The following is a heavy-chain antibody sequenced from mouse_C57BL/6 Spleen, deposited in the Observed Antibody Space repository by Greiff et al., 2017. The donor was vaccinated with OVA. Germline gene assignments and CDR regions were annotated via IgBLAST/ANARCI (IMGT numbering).Heavy chain of an antibody. V-gene: IGHV1-81*01. J-gene: IGHJ4*01. CDR3: ARDDLCYAMDY. CDR1: GYTFTSYG. CDR2: IYPRSGNT. Sequence: QVQLQQSGAELARPGASVKLSCKASGYTFTSYGISWVKQRTGQGLEWIGEIYPRSGNTYYNEKFKGKATMTADKSSSTAYMELRSLTSEDSAVYFCARDDLCYAMDYWGQGTSVTVSS.